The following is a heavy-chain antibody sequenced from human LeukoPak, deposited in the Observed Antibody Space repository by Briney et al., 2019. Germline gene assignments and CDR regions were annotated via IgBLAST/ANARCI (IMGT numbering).Heavy chain of an antibody. CDR2: IIPIFGTA. J-gene: IGHJ4*02. CDR3: ARVGYYDSSGYYYRY. D-gene: IGHD3-22*01. V-gene: IGHV1-69*13. Sequence: SVKVSCKASGYTFTTYDINWVRQAPGQGLEWMGGIIPIFGTANYAQKFQGRVTITADESTSTAYMELSSLRSEDTAAYYCARVGYYDSSGYYYRYWGQGTLVTVSS. CDR1: GYTFTTYD.